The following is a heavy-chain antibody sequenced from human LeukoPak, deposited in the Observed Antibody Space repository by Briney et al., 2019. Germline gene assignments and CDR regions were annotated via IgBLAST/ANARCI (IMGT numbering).Heavy chain of an antibody. Sequence: GESLRLSCAASGFTFSSYGMTWVRQAPGKGLEWVSPIYSGGSTYYADSVKGRFTISRDNSKKTLYLQMNSLRADDTAVYYSARGSSGYHNTGGQGTLVTVSS. CDR1: GFTFSSYG. D-gene: IGHD5-12*01. CDR3: ARGSSGYHNT. V-gene: IGHV3-66*01. CDR2: IYSGGST. J-gene: IGHJ4*02.